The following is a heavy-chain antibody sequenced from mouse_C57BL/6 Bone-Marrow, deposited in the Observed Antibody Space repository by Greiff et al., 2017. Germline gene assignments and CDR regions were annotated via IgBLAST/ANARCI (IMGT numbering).Heavy chain of an antibody. CDR2: ISNGGGST. V-gene: IGHV5-12*01. CDR3: ARHRPPHSNYPFAY. D-gene: IGHD2-5*01. CDR1: GFTFSDYY. J-gene: IGHJ3*01. Sequence: EVKVEESGGGLVQPGGSLKLSCAASGFTFSDYYMYWVRQTPEKRLEWVAYISNGGGSTYYPDTVKGRFTISRDNAKNTLYLQMSRLKSEDTAMYYCARHRPPHSNYPFAYWGQGTLVTVSA.